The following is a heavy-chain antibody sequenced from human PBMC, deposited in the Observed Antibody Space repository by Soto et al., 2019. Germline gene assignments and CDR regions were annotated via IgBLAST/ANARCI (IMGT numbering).Heavy chain of an antibody. D-gene: IGHD5-18*01. J-gene: IGHJ4*02. CDR3: STSSYVDHISGYQDS. V-gene: IGHV4-39*01. CDR2: IHHTGAT. CDR1: GGSMTRRNHY. Sequence: SETLSLTCTVTGGSMTRRNHYWGWVRQPPGKGLEWVASIHHTGATYYNPSLRARITMSVDTSNNRFSLSLTSVTAADTATYFCSTSSYVDHISGYQDSWGQGTLVTVSS.